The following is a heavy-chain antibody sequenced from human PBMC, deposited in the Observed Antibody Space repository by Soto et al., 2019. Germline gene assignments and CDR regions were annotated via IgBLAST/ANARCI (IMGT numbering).Heavy chain of an antibody. CDR2: LSGSGATT. Sequence: GGSLRLSCAAYGFSFGGYAMKWVRQGPGRGLEWVAGLSGSGATTYYADSVRGRFTISRDNSGSILYLQMNSLRAGDTAVYYCGGVHNSSYHYFDYWGQGPLVPVS. D-gene: IGHD6-13*01. CDR1: GFSFGGYA. J-gene: IGHJ4*02. CDR3: GGVHNSSYHYFDY. V-gene: IGHV3-23*01.